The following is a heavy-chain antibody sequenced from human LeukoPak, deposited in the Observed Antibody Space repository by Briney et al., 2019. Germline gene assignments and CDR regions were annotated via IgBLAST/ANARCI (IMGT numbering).Heavy chain of an antibody. CDR1: GGSISSYY. J-gene: IGHJ5*02. D-gene: IGHD2-2*01. CDR3: AREYCTSCPPRFAP. CDR2: IYTSGGT. V-gene: IGHV4-4*07. Sequence: SETLSLTCTVSGGSISSYYWSWIRQPAGKGLEWIGRIYTSGGTNYNPSLKSRVTMSVDTSKNQFSLKLSSVTAADTAVYYCAREYCTSCPPRFAPWGQETLVTVPS.